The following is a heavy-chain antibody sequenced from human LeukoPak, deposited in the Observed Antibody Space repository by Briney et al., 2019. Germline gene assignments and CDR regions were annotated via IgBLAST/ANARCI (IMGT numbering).Heavy chain of an antibody. D-gene: IGHD3-10*01. CDR3: ARYNYGSGSYSDY. Sequence: GGSLRLSCAASGFTFSSYSMNWVRQAPGKGLEWVSFISSSSSSYIYYADSVKGRFTISRDNAKNSLYLQMNSLRAEDTAVYYCARYNYGSGSYSDYWGQGTLVTVSS. CDR2: ISSSSSSYI. CDR1: GFTFSSYS. V-gene: IGHV3-21*01. J-gene: IGHJ4*02.